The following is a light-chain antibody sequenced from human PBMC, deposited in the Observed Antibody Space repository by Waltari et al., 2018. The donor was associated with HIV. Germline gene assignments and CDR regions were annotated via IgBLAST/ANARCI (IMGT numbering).Light chain of an antibody. J-gene: IGLJ2*01. CDR2: EDN. V-gene: IGLV2-14*01. CDR1: SSDIGTSKY. Sequence: QSALTQPASVSGSPGQSITISCTGASSDIGTSKYVSWYQHHPDIAPKLIIYEDNNRPSGVSNRFSGSKSGKTASLTISGLQAEDESDYYCSSYTDSSVIFGGGTKVTVL. CDR3: SSYTDSSVI.